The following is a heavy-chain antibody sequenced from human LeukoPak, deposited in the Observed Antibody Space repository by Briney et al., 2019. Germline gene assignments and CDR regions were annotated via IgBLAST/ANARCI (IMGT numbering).Heavy chain of an antibody. CDR3: ARRRYYDSSGYNPTYYFDD. CDR1: GDSVFGSY. J-gene: IGHJ4*02. D-gene: IGHD3-22*01. V-gene: IGHV4-59*02. Sequence: SENLSLTSTVSGDSVFGSYWSWLRQAPGKGLEWIGYIYYSVDTYYKPSLKSRVTITVNMSKTQFSLRLTSVTAADTDVYYCARRRYYDSSGYNPTYYFDDWGQGILVTVSS. CDR2: IYYSVDT.